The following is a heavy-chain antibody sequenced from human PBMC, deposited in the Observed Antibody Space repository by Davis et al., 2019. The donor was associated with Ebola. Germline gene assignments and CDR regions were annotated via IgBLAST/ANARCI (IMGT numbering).Heavy chain of an antibody. CDR3: ARETGYGDYPLGFDY. D-gene: IGHD4-17*01. CDR2: ISAYNGNT. J-gene: IGHJ4*02. V-gene: IGHV1-18*04. CDR1: GYTFTSYY. Sequence: ASVKVSCKASGYTFTSYYMHWVRQAPGQGLEWMGWISAYNGNTNYAQKLQGRVTMTTDTSTSTAYMELRSLRSDDTAVYYCARETGYGDYPLGFDYWGQGTLVTVSS.